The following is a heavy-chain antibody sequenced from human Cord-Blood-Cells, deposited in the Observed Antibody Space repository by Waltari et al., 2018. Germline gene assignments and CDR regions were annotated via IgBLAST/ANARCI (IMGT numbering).Heavy chain of an antibody. Sequence: EVQLVESGGGLIQPGGSLRISCAASGFTVSSNYLSWVRQGPGKGLEWVSVIYSGGSTYYADSVKGRFTISRDNSKNTLYLQMNSLRAEDTAVYYCARHRESSSFDYWGQGTLVTVSS. D-gene: IGHD6-6*01. CDR2: IYSGGST. V-gene: IGHV3-53*01. CDR3: ARHRESSSFDY. CDR1: GFTVSSNY. J-gene: IGHJ4*02.